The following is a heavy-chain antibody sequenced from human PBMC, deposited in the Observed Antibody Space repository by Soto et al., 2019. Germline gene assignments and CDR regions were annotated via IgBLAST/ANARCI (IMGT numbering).Heavy chain of an antibody. Sequence: GGSLRLSCAASGFTFSSYAMSWVRQAQGKGLEWVSAISGSGGSTYYADSVKGRFTISRDNSKNTLYLQMNSLRAEDTAVYYCAKASTVTTFSVDYYYYGMDVWGQGTTVTVSS. CDR1: GFTFSSYA. CDR2: ISGSGGST. CDR3: AKASTVTTFSVDYYYYGMDV. D-gene: IGHD4-4*01. J-gene: IGHJ6*02. V-gene: IGHV3-23*01.